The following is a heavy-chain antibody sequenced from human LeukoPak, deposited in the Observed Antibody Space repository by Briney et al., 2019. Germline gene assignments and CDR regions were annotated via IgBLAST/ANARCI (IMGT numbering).Heavy chain of an antibody. Sequence: EASVKVSCKASGFTFSSPTIQWVRQARGQRLEWIGWIVVGSGYTSYAQKFQERVSITRDTSISTAYMELRRLGSDDTAVYYCARGFAEEGTTTGAFDIWGHGTMVTVSS. D-gene: IGHD1-7*01. CDR3: ARGFAEEGTTTGAFDI. J-gene: IGHJ3*02. CDR1: GFTFSSPT. CDR2: IVVGSGYT. V-gene: IGHV1-58*02.